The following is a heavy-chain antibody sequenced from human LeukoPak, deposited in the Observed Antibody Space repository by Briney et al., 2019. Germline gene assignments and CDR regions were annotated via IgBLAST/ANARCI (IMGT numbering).Heavy chain of an antibody. CDR1: GFTFSSYS. J-gene: IGHJ4*02. CDR3: ARDGSPSSGYEIFDY. CDR2: ISSSSTYI. V-gene: IGHV3-21*01. D-gene: IGHD5-12*01. Sequence: GGSLRLSCAASGFTFSSYSMNRVRQAPGKGLEWVSSISSSSTYIYYADSVKGRFTISRDNAKNSLYLQMNSLRLEDTAVYFCARDGSPSSGYEIFDYWGQGTLVTVSS.